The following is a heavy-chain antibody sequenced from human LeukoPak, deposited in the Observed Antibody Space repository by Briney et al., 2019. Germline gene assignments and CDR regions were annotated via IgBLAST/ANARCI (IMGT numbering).Heavy chain of an antibody. CDR3: VKDNPLDY. V-gene: IGHV3-30*02. CDR1: GFTFSNYG. D-gene: IGHD1-14*01. J-gene: IGHJ4*02. Sequence: GGSLRLSCGPPGFTFSNYGMLWVRQAPRKGREWVAFIRYDGNNKLYADSLKGRFTISRDNSKNTLYLHINSLRAEDTAVYYCVKDNPLDYWGQGTLVIVSS. CDR2: IRYDGNNK.